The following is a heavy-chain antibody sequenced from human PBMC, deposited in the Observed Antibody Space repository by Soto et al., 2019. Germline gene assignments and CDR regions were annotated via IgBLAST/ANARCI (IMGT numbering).Heavy chain of an antibody. CDR1: GFTFSTYI. CDR2: ISSVSSDI. Sequence: GGSRRLSWAASGFTFSTYIMNWVRQAPGKGLEWISSISSVSSDIFYADSVKGRFTISRDNAKNSLYLQMNSLRAEDTAVYYCARDFVAATGFFEYWGQGILVTVSS. CDR3: ARDFVAATGFFEY. J-gene: IGHJ4*02. V-gene: IGHV3-21*01. D-gene: IGHD6-19*01.